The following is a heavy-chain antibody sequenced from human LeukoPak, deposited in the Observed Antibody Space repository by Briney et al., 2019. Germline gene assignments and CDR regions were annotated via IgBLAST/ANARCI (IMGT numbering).Heavy chain of an antibody. CDR1: GYTFTGYY. J-gene: IGHJ6*03. CDR2: INPNSGGT. CDR3: ALAVYYYYYMDV. Sequence: ASVKVSCKASGYTFTGYYMHWVPQAPGQGLEWMGWINPNSGGTNYAQKFQGRVTMTRDTSISTAYMELSRLRSDDTAVYYCALAVYYYYYMDVWGKGTTVTVSS. V-gene: IGHV1-2*02. D-gene: IGHD6-19*01.